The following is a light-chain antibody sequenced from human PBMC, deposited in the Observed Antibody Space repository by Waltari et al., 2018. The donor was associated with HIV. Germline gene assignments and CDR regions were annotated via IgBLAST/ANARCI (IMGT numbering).Light chain of an antibody. CDR1: QSVSSSY. J-gene: IGKJ2*01. Sequence: DIVLTQSPGTLSLSPGERATLSCRASQSVSSSYLAWYQQKPGQAPRLLIYGASSRATGIPDRFRGSGSGTDFTLTISRLEPEDFAVYYCQQYGSSYTFGQGTKLEIK. CDR2: GAS. V-gene: IGKV3-20*01. CDR3: QQYGSSYT.